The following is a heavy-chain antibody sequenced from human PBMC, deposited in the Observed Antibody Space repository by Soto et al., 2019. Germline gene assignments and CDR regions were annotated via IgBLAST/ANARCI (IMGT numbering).Heavy chain of an antibody. Sequence: PGGSLRLSCVAAKFSFTSYAMTWVRMPPGKGLQWVAALSHDGGIIYYRDSVRGRFTISRDNSKNTLYLQMHSLKGEDTAVYFCAKQMGTWVDTAIDFWGQGTQVTVSS. J-gene: IGHJ4*02. V-gene: IGHV3-23*01. D-gene: IGHD1-1*01. CDR2: LSHDGGII. CDR1: KFSFTSYA. CDR3: AKQMGTWVDTAIDF.